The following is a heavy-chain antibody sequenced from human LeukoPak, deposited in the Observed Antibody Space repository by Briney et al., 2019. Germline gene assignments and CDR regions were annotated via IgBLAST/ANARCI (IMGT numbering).Heavy chain of an antibody. J-gene: IGHJ4*02. CDR1: GFMFHDYA. D-gene: IGHD6-19*01. CDR2: ISGDGGST. CDR3: ARESESSGWYDY. Sequence: GGSLGLSCAAPGFMFHDYAIHWVRQAPGKGLEWVSLISGDGGSTFYADSVKGRFTISRDNSKNSLYLQMNSLRSDDTALYYCARESESSGWYDYWGQGTLVTASS. V-gene: IGHV3-43*02.